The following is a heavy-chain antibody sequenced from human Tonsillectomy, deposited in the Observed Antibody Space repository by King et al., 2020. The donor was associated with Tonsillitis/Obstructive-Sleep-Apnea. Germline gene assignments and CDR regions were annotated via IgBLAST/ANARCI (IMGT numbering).Heavy chain of an antibody. Sequence: VQLVQSGGGVVQPGGSLRLSCAASGFTFDDYAMHWVRQAPGKGLEWVSLISGDGGSTYYADSVKGRFTISRDNSKNSLYLQMNSLRTEDTALYYCATGYCSSTSCYNGGLDYWGQGTLVTVSS. D-gene: IGHD2-2*02. CDR3: ATGYCSSTSCYNGGLDY. V-gene: IGHV3-43*02. CDR2: ISGDGGST. J-gene: IGHJ4*02. CDR1: GFTFDDYA.